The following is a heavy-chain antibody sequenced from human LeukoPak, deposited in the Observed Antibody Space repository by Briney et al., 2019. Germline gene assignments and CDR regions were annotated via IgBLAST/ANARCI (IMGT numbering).Heavy chain of an antibody. CDR3: ARGRSGGNSFDY. D-gene: IGHD4-23*01. V-gene: IGHV4-61*02. CDR2: IFTSGNT. J-gene: IGHJ4*02. Sequence: SETLSLTCTVSGAAISSGTYYWSWIRQPAGKGLEWIGRIFTSGNTDYNPSLKSRGTMSVDTSKNQFSLNLNSVTAADTAVYYCARGRSGGNSFDYWGQGTLVTVSS. CDR1: GAAISSGTYY.